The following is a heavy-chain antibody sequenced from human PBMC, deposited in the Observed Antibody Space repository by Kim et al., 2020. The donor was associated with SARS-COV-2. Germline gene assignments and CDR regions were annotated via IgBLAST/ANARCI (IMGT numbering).Heavy chain of an antibody. J-gene: IGHJ5*02. CDR2: IKSKTDGGTT. CDR1: GFTFSNAW. D-gene: IGHD2-15*01. V-gene: IGHV3-15*01. CDR3: TTDALYCSGGSCYPGGYGWFDP. Sequence: GGSLRLSCAASGFTFSNAWMSWVRQAPGKGLEWVGRIKSKTDGGTTDYAAPVKGRFTISRDDSKNTLYLQMNSLKTEDTAVYYCTTDALYCSGGSCYPGGYGWFDPWGQGTLVTVSS.